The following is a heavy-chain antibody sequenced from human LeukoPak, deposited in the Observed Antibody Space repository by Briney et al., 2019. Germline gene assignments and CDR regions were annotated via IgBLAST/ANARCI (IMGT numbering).Heavy chain of an antibody. D-gene: IGHD3-22*01. CDR3: ARHPYYDSRGYYVY. CDR2: INPNSGGT. Sequence: ASVKVSCKASGYTFTGYFMHWVRQAPGQGLEWMGRINPNSGGTNYAQKFQGRVTMTRDTSISTAYMELSSLGSDDTAIYYCARHPYYDSRGYYVYWGQGTLVTVSS. CDR1: GYTFTGYF. J-gene: IGHJ4*02. V-gene: IGHV1-2*06.